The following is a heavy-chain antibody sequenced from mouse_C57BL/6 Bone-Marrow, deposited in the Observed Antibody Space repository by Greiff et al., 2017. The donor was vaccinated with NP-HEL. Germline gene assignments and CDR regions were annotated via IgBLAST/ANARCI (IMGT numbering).Heavy chain of an antibody. V-gene: IGHV1-80*01. J-gene: IGHJ1*03. CDR1: GYAFSSYW. D-gene: IGHD2-3*01. CDR3: ARPKTGWFHWYFDV. CDR2: IYPGDGDT. Sequence: QVQLQQSGAELVKPGASVKISCKASGYAFSSYWMNWVKQRPGKGLEWIGQIYPGDGDTNYNGKFKGKATLTADKSSSTAYMQLSSLTSEDSAVYFCARPKTGWFHWYFDVWGTGTTVTVSS.